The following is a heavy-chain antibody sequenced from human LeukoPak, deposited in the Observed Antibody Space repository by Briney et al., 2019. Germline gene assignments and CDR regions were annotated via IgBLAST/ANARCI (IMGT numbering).Heavy chain of an antibody. CDR1: GFTVNSNY. V-gene: IGHV3-66*01. D-gene: IGHD3-22*01. Sequence: GGSLRLSCAASGFTVNSNYMSWVRQAPGKGLEWVSVIYSGGSTYYADSVKGRFTISRDDSKNTLYLRMNSLRAEDTAVYYCARDQYYYDSSGYSPPPYYYYYGMDVWGQGTTVTVSS. J-gene: IGHJ6*02. CDR3: ARDQYYYDSSGYSPPPYYYYYGMDV. CDR2: IYSGGST.